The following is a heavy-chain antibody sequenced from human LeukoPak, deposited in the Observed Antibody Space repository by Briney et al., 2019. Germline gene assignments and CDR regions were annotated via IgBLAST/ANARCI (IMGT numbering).Heavy chain of an antibody. CDR1: GFTFSSYG. J-gene: IGHJ4*02. V-gene: IGHV3-30*02. Sequence: GGSLRLSCAASGFTFSSYGMHWVRQAPGKGLEWVAFIRYDGSNKYYADSVKGRFTISRDNSKNTLYLQMDSLRAEDTAVYYCANSYYYDSSGHYTISNHLDYWGQGTLVTVSS. CDR3: ANSYYYDSSGHYTISNHLDY. D-gene: IGHD3-22*01. CDR2: IRYDGSNK.